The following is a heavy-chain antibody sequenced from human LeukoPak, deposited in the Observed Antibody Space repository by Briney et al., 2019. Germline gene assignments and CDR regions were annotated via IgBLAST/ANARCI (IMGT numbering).Heavy chain of an antibody. CDR2: ISSSGSAI. V-gene: IGHV3-48*04. J-gene: IGHJ3*02. CDR3: ARVGRGIAAAGFGAFDI. Sequence: QTGGSLRLSCAASGFTSSSYAMNWVRRAPGKGLEWVSYISSSGSAIYNADSVKGRFTISRDNAKNSLYLQMNSLRAEDTAVYYCARVGRGIAAAGFGAFDIWGQGTMVTVSS. CDR1: GFTSSSYA. D-gene: IGHD6-13*01.